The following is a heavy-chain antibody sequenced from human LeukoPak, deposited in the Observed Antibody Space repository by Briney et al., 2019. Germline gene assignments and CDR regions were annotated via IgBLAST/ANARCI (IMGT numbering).Heavy chain of an antibody. Sequence: GGSLRLSCAVSGFTVSSNYMSWVRQAPGKGLEWVSVIYSGGSTYYADSVKGRFTISRENSKNTLYLQMNSLRAEDTAVYYCAREARSSGWYGKGEYYFDYWGQGTLVTVSS. CDR2: IYSGGST. V-gene: IGHV3-66*01. CDR3: AREARSSGWYGKGEYYFDY. CDR1: GFTVSSNY. D-gene: IGHD6-19*01. J-gene: IGHJ4*02.